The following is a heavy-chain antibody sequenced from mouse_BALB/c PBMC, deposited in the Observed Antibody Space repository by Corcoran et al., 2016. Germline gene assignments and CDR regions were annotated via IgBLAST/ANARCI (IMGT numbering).Heavy chain of an antibody. CDR2: INTYTGEP. CDR1: GYTFTNYG. V-gene: IGHV9-3-1*01. D-gene: IGHD1-1*01. J-gene: IGHJ3*01. CDR3: ARDYGSSHAWFAY. Sequence: QIQLVQSGPELKKPGETVKISCKASGYTFTNYGMNWVKQAPGKGLKWMGWINTYTGEPTYADDFKGRFAFSLETSASTAYLQINNLKNEDTATYFGARDYGSSHAWFAYGGQGTLVTVSA.